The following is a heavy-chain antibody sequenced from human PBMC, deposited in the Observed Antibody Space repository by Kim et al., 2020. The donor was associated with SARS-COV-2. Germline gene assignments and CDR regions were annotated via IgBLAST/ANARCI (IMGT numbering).Heavy chain of an antibody. D-gene: IGHD6-25*01. CDR3: AREPEATPEAAGSHVDS. Sequence: GGSLRLSCAASGFIFKNYAMHWVRQAPGKGLEWVAVIWYDGSERYYVDSVRGRFAISRDNSRNTLYLQMNNLRGEDTAFYYCAREPEATPEAAGSHVDSWGQGTLVTVSS. J-gene: IGHJ4*02. CDR1: GFIFKNYA. V-gene: IGHV3-33*01. CDR2: IWYDGSER.